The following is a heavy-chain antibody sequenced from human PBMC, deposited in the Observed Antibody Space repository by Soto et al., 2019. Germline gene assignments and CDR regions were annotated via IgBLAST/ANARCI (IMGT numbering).Heavy chain of an antibody. Sequence: PSETLSLTCTVSGGSISSYYWSWIRQPPGKGLEWIGYIYYSGSTNYNPSLKSRVTISVDTSKNQFSLKLSSVTAADTAVYYCARALHDYGDYDAEYFQHWGQGTLVTVSS. D-gene: IGHD4-17*01. CDR2: IYYSGST. CDR3: ARALHDYGDYDAEYFQH. V-gene: IGHV4-59*01. J-gene: IGHJ1*01. CDR1: GGSISSYY.